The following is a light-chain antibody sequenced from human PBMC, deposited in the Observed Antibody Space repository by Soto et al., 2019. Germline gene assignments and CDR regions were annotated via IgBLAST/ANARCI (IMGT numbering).Light chain of an antibody. CDR3: QQYGSSPKK. CDR1: QIISSSY. J-gene: IGKJ1*01. V-gene: IGKV3-20*01. Sequence: EIVLAQSPVTLAFSPGEIATLSCGASQIISSSYLAWYQQKPGQAPRLLIYGASSRATGIPDRFSGSGSGTAFTLTISRLEPEDFAVYYCQQYGSSPKKFGQGTKVDIK. CDR2: GAS.